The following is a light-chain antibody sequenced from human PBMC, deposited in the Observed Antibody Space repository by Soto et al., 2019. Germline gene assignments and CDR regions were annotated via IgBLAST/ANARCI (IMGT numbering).Light chain of an antibody. Sequence: DIQMTQSPSSLSASVGDRVTITCQASQDISNYLNWYQQKPGKAPKLLIYDASNLETGVPSRFSGSGSGTDFTLTISWLQSEDCAPYYCQQYYSYSITFGQGTRLEIK. CDR3: QQYYSYSIT. J-gene: IGKJ5*01. V-gene: IGKV1-33*01. CDR1: QDISNY. CDR2: DAS.